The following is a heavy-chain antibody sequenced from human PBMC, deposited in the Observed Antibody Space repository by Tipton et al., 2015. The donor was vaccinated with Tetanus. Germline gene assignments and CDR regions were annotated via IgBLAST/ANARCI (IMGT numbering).Heavy chain of an antibody. CDR3: ASWSQVESFDI. Sequence: QLVQSGAEVKKPGSSVRVSCKTSGGTFNSYAISWVRQAPGQGLEWMGIINPSGGRTNYVQKFQGRLTMTRDKSTSTVCMELSSLRSEDTAVYYCASWSQVESFDIWGQGTMVTVSS. CDR2: INPSGGRT. J-gene: IGHJ3*02. CDR1: GGTFNSYA. D-gene: IGHD3-3*01. V-gene: IGHV1-46*02.